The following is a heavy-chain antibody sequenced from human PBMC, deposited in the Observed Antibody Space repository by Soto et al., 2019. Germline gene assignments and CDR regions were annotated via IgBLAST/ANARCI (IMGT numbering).Heavy chain of an antibody. D-gene: IGHD2-15*01. Sequence: GGSLRLSCAASGFTFSNYSMNWVRQAPGKGLEWVSSISSSSSYIYYADSVKGRFTISRDNAKNSLYLQMNSLRAEDTAVYYCARDLQYCSGGSCYSSYMDVWGKGTTVTVSS. CDR2: ISSSSSYI. V-gene: IGHV3-21*01. CDR3: ARDLQYCSGGSCYSSYMDV. CDR1: GFTFSNYS. J-gene: IGHJ6*03.